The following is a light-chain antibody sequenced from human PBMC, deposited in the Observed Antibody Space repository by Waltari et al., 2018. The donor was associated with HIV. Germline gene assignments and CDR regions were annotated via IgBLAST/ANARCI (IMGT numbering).Light chain of an antibody. Sequence: QSVLTQPPSASGTPGQRVTISCSGSSSNIGSGTVTWYQQVPGAAPRVLIYSVKQRPPGVPHRFSGSKSGTSASLAISGLQSDDEAVYYCAAWGDSLNGHVVFGGGTKLTVL. J-gene: IGLJ2*01. CDR1: SSNIGSGT. CDR3: AAWGDSLNGHVV. V-gene: IGLV1-44*01. CDR2: SVK.